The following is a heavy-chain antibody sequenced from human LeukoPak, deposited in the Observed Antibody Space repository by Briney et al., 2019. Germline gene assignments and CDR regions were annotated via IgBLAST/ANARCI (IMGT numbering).Heavy chain of an antibody. V-gene: IGHV3-23*01. Sequence: GRSLRLSCAASGFTFGSFAMYWVRQAPGKGLDWIAGIFGSGGSPHYADSVKGRFTTSRDNSKNTVYLQINSLRAEDTAVYYCGKTTAGYSSGQKPAWPVDYWGQGTLVTVSS. CDR1: GFTFGSFA. CDR2: IFGSGGSP. CDR3: GKTTAGYSSGQKPAWPVDY. J-gene: IGHJ4*02. D-gene: IGHD5-18*01.